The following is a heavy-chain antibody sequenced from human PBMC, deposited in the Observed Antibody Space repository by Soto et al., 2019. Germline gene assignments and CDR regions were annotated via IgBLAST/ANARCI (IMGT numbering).Heavy chain of an antibody. V-gene: IGHV3-23*01. CDR3: AKDPVGKPGDDI. J-gene: IGHJ3*02. CDR1: GYTCRSYA. CDR2: ISGSGDGP. Sequence: PGGCMRLCCAACGYTCRSYAMRWDRNATGKWLEWLSPISGSGDGPYSADSVKGRFTISRSNSRNTLYLQMNSLRDDDTSVYYCAKDPVGKPGDDIWGQGTMVTVSS. D-gene: IGHD7-27*01.